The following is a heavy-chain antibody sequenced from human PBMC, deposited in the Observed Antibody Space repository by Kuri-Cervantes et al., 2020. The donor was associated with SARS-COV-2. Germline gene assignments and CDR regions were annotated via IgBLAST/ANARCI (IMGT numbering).Heavy chain of an antibody. CDR1: GGSISSYY. J-gene: IGHJ4*02. D-gene: IGHD5-24*01. CDR3: ARGDRGLQFFFFDY. CDR2: IYYSGST. V-gene: IGHV4-59*01. Sequence: GSLRLSCTVSGGSISSYYWSWIRQPPGKGLEWIGYIYYSGSTNYNPSLKSRVTISVDTSKNQFSLKLSSVTAADTAVYYCARGDRGLQFFFFDYWGQGTLVTVSS.